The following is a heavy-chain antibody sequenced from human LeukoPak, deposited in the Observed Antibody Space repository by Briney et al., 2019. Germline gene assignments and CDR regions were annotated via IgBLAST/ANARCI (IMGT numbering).Heavy chain of an antibody. Sequence: GGSLRLSCAASGFTFSSYWMNWVRQAPGKGLEWVGRIKSKTDGGTTDYAAPVKGRFTISRDDSKNTLYLQMNSLKTEDTAVYYCTTESLRTVTTHTLRGPFDYWGQGTLVTVSS. V-gene: IGHV3-15*07. CDR1: GFTFSSYW. CDR3: TTESLRTVTTHTLRGPFDY. D-gene: IGHD4-17*01. J-gene: IGHJ4*02. CDR2: IKSKTDGGTT.